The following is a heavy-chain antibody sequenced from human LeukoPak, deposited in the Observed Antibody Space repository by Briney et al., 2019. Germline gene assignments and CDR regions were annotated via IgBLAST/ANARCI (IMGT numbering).Heavy chain of an antibody. Sequence: GGSLRLSCAASGFTFSSYSMNWVRQAPGEGLEWVSSISSSSSYIYYADSVKGRFTISRGNAKNSLYLQMNSLRAEDTAVYYCARASGYTSGWYDDAFDIWGQGTMVTVSS. CDR2: ISSSSSYI. CDR3: ARASGYTSGWYDDAFDI. CDR1: GFTFSSYS. J-gene: IGHJ3*02. V-gene: IGHV3-21*01. D-gene: IGHD6-19*01.